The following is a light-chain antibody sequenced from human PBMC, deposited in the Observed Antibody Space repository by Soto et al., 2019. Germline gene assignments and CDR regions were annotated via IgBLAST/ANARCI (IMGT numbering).Light chain of an antibody. CDR1: QSVSSY. V-gene: IGKV3-11*01. J-gene: IGKJ5*01. CDR2: DAS. Sequence: EIVLTQSPATLSLSPGDRATLSCRASQSVSSYLALYQQKPCQAPRLLIYDASNKTTGIPARFSSRWSGTDVTLTNSCLAADDLTAYYCEQSSNCITFGKGTRLEIK. CDR3: EQSSNCIT.